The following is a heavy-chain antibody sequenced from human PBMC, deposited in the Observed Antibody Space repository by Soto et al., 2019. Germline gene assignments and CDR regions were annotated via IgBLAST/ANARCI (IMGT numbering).Heavy chain of an antibody. CDR3: ARGYSSGWFDP. CDR1: GGTFSSYT. J-gene: IGHJ5*02. V-gene: IGHV1-69*02. D-gene: IGHD2-15*01. CDR2: IIPILGIA. Sequence: SVKVSCKASGGTFSSYTISWVRQAPGQGLEWMGRIIPILGIANYAQKFQGRVTITADKSTSTAYMELSSLRSEDTAVYYCARGYSSGWFDPWGQGTLVTVSS.